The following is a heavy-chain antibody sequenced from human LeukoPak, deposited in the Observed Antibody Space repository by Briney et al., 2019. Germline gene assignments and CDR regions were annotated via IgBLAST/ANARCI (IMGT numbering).Heavy chain of an antibody. CDR2: ISYDGTNK. J-gene: IGHJ4*02. CDR1: GFTFSSYA. D-gene: IGHD2-21*02. CDR3: AKDLQVTPDY. Sequence: GALRLSCAASGFTFSSYAVSWVRQAPGKGLEWVAFISYDGTNKYYADSVRGRFTISRDNSKNTLFLQMNSLRAEDTAVYYCAKDLQVTPDYWGQGTLVTVSS. V-gene: IGHV3-30*18.